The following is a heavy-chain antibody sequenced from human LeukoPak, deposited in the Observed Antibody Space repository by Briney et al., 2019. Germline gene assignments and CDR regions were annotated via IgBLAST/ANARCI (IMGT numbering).Heavy chain of an antibody. Sequence: SQTLSLTCTVSGGSISSGDYYWSWIRQPPGKGLEWIGYIYYSGSTYYNPSLKSRVTISVDTSKNQFSLKLSSVTAADTAVYYCAREGYCSSTCCYNWFDPWGQGTLVTVSS. D-gene: IGHD2-2*01. J-gene: IGHJ5*02. V-gene: IGHV4-30-4*08. CDR1: GGSISSGDYY. CDR3: AREGYCSSTCCYNWFDP. CDR2: IYYSGST.